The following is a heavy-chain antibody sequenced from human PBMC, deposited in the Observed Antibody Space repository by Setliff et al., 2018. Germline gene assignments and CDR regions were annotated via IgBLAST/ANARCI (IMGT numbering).Heavy chain of an antibody. J-gene: IGHJ4*02. CDR2: IFPGDSKI. Sequence: GESLKISCKGSGYSFTNYWIAWVRQMPGKGLEWMGIIFPGDSKIIYSPSFQGQVTISADKSTSTAYLQWSSLKTSDTAIYYCARHNCYDMWGQGTLVTVSS. D-gene: IGHD3-22*01. V-gene: IGHV5-51*01. CDR3: ARHNCYDM. CDR1: GYSFTNYW.